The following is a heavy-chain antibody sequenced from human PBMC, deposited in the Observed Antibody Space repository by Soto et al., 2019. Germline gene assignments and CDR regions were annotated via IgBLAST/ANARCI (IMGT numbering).Heavy chain of an antibody. J-gene: IGHJ6*02. CDR1: GYTFTSYG. CDR3: ARVGGGYGDYVYYYGMDV. CDR2: ISAYNGNT. D-gene: IGHD4-17*01. Sequence: GASVKVSCKASGYTFTSYGISWVRQAPGQGLEWMGWISAYNGNTNYAQKLQGRVTMTTDTSTSTAYMELRSLRSDDTAVYYCARVGGGYGDYVYYYGMDVWGQGTTVTVSS. V-gene: IGHV1-18*01.